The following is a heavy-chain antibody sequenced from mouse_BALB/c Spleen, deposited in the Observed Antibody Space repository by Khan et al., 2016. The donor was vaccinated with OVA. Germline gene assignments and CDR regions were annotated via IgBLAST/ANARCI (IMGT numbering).Heavy chain of an antibody. J-gene: IGHJ3*01. D-gene: IGHD4-1*01. CDR2: ISSGADYT. V-gene: IGHV5-6*01. Sequence: EVELVESGGDLVKPGGSLKLSCAASGFTFSSYSMSWVRQTPDKRLEWVATISSGADYTYYPDSVKGRLTISRDNAKNTLYLQMSRLKSEDTAMYYCASHLTGSFAYWGQGTLVTVSA. CDR1: GFTFSSYS. CDR3: ASHLTGSFAY.